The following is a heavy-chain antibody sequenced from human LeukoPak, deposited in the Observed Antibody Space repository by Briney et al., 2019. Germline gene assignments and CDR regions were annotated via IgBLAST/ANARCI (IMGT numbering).Heavy chain of an antibody. V-gene: IGHV4-39*07. CDR2: FYYSGST. CDR3: ARTNLMYSSSWYTFDY. Sequence: SETLSLTCTVSGGSISSSSDYWGWIRQPPGKGLEWIGSFYYSGSTYYNPSLKSRVTISVDTPKNQFSLKVTSVTAADTAVYFCARTNLMYSSSWYTFDYWGQGTLVTVSS. D-gene: IGHD6-13*01. J-gene: IGHJ4*02. CDR1: GGSISSSSDY.